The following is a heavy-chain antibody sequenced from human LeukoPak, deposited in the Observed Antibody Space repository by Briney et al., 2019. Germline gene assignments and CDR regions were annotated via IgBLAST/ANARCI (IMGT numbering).Heavy chain of an antibody. D-gene: IGHD6-13*01. CDR1: GGTFSSYA. V-gene: IGHV1-69*04. Sequence: SVKVSCKASGGTFSSYAISWVRQAPGQGLEWMGRIIPILGIANYAQKFQGRVTITADKSTSTAYMELSSLRSEDTAVYYCASPGSSWPSYYYYGRAVGAKGPGS. J-gene: IGHJ6*02. CDR2: IIPILGIA. CDR3: ASPGSSWPSYYYYGRAV.